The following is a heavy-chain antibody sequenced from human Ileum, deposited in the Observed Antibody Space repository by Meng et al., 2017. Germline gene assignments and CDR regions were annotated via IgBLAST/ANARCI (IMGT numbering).Heavy chain of an antibody. Sequence: QVQLVQSGAEVKNVGASVKVSCTASGYTFRNYPLHWVRQAPGQRPEWMGWINAGNGNIKISQKFQGRITITSDTSATAYMELSSLRSEDTAVYFCARENDNWNYFDYWGQGSLVTVSS. J-gene: IGHJ4*02. CDR1: GYTFRNYP. CDR2: INAGNGNI. V-gene: IGHV1-3*01. D-gene: IGHD1-1*01. CDR3: ARENDNWNYFDY.